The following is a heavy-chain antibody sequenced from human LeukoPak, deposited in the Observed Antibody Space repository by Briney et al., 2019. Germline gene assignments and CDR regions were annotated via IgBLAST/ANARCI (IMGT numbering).Heavy chain of an antibody. CDR3: ARASGYYYAHPDY. D-gene: IGHD3-22*01. J-gene: IGHJ4*02. Sequence: GGSLRLSCAASGFTFSSYAMHWVRQAPGKGLEWVAVISYDGSNKYYADSVKGRFTISRDNSKNTLYLQMNSLRAEDTAVYYCARASGYYYAHPDYWGQGTLVTVSS. V-gene: IGHV3-30*04. CDR2: ISYDGSNK. CDR1: GFTFSSYA.